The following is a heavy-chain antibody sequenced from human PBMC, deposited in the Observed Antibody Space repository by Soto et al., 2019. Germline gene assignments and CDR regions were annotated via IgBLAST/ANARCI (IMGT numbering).Heavy chain of an antibody. CDR3: ARVHKAYSSGWFPSQAFDY. CDR2: IWYDGSNK. Sequence: QVQLVESGGGVVQPGRSLRLSCAASGFTFSSYGMHWVRQAPGKGLEWVAVIWYDGSNKYYADSVKGRFTISRDNSKNTLYLQMNSLRAEDTAVYYCARVHKAYSSGWFPSQAFDYWGQGTLVTVSS. V-gene: IGHV3-33*01. J-gene: IGHJ4*02. CDR1: GFTFSSYG. D-gene: IGHD6-19*01.